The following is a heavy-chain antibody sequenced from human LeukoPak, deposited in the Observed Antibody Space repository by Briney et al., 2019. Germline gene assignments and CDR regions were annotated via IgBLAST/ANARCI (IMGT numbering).Heavy chain of an antibody. CDR2: IRYDGSNK. CDR1: GFTFSSYG. CDR3: AKSPNYIVVVPAAMGAFDI. D-gene: IGHD2-2*01. Sequence: GGSLRLSCAASGFTFSSYGMHWVRQAPGKGLEWVAFIRYDGSNKYYADSVKGRFTISRDNSKNTLYLQVNSLRAEDTAVYYCAKSPNYIVVVPAAMGAFDIWGQGTMVTVSS. J-gene: IGHJ3*02. V-gene: IGHV3-30*02.